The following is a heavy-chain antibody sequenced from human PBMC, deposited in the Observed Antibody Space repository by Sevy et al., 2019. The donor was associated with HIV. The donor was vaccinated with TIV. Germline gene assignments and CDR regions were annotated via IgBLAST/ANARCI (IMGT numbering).Heavy chain of an antibody. CDR2: IYYSGST. CDR1: GGSISSYY. D-gene: IGHD3-22*01. V-gene: IGHV4-59*12. Sequence: SETLSLTCTVSGGSISSYYWSWIRQPPGKGLEWNGYIYYSGSTNYNPSLKSRVTISVDTSKNQFSLKLSSVTAADTAVYYCARLSLYYDNSGYYYYYYGMDVWGQGTTVTVSS. CDR3: ARLSLYYDNSGYYYYYYGMDV. J-gene: IGHJ6*02.